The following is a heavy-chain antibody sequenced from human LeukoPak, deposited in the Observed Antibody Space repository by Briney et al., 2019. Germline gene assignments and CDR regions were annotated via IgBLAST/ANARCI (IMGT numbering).Heavy chain of an antibody. Sequence: PSETLSLTCTVSSGSISSSTYYWGWIRQPPGKGLEWIGTIYYTGSTYYNPSLKSRVTISVDTSKNQFSLKLSSVTAADTAVYYCARIDCSGGSCYSADYWGQGTLVTVSS. CDR1: SGSISSSTYY. CDR3: ARIDCSGGSCYSADY. D-gene: IGHD2-15*01. CDR2: IYYTGST. J-gene: IGHJ4*02. V-gene: IGHV4-39*07.